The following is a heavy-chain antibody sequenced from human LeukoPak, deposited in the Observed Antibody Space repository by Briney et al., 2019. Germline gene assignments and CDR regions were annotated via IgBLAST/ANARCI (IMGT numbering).Heavy chain of an antibody. CDR2: ITWHGGST. J-gene: IGHJ3*02. V-gene: IGHV3-20*04. CDR1: GFTFDDYG. CDR3: ARDWVGISRNAFDI. Sequence: PGGSLRLSCAASGFTFDDYGMSWVRQAPGKGLEWVSNITWHGGSTGYADSVKGRFTISRDNAKKSLYLQMNSLRAEDTALYYCARDWVGISRNAFDIWGQGTMVTVSS. D-gene: IGHD2-21*01.